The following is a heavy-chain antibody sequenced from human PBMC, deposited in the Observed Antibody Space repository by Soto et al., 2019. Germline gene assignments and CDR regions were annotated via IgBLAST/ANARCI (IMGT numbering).Heavy chain of an antibody. CDR3: ARNRRNAAIAIDY. CDR2: IYFSGTA. D-gene: IGHD5-18*01. Sequence: QLQIKESGPGLVKASDTLSLTCTISGGSISRSSYYWGWIRKPAGKGLEWSGSIYFSGTAAYNPSLKSRVTISVDTSKNQSALKLISVTAADMAVYYCARNRRNAAIAIDYWGQGTLVTVSS. V-gene: IGHV4-39*01. J-gene: IGHJ4*02. CDR1: GGSISRSSYY.